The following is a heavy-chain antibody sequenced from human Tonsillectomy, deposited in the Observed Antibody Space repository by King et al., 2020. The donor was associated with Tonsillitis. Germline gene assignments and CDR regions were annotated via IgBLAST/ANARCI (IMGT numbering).Heavy chain of an antibody. J-gene: IGHJ4*02. CDR2: IWYDGSNK. D-gene: IGHD6-19*01. CDR1: GFTFSSYG. V-gene: IGHV3-33*08. CDR3: ARGSGGHYFDY. Sequence: HVQLVESGGGVVQPGRSLRLSCAASGFTFSSYGMRWVRQAPGKGLEWVAVIWYDGSNKYYADSVKGRFTISRDTSKNTLYLQMNSLRAAATAVYYCARGSGGHYFDYWGQGTLVTVSS.